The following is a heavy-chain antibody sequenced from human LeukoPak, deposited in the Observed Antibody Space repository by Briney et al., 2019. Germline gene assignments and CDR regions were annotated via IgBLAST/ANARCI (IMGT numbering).Heavy chain of an antibody. CDR2: IYYSGNT. J-gene: IGHJ4*02. CDR1: GGSISSSSYY. V-gene: IGHV4-39*01. D-gene: IGHD6-13*01. CDR3: ARRLAGTEDC. Sequence: KPSETLSLTCTVSGGSISSSSYYWGWIRQPPGKGLEWIGSIYYSGNTYYNPSLKSRVTISVDTSKNQFSLKLSSVTAADTAVYYCARRLAGTEDCWGQGTLVTVSS.